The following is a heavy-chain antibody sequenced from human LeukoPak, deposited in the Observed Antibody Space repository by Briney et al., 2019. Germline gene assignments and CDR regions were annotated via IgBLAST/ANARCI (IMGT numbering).Heavy chain of an antibody. D-gene: IGHD2-21*01. CDR2: ISAYNGNT. CDR1: GGTFSSYA. J-gene: IGHJ1*01. CDR3: ARDSSEFRSLIPH. V-gene: IGHV1-18*01. Sequence: ASVKVSCKASGGTFSSYAISWVRQAPGQGLEWMGWISAYNGNTNYAQKLQGRVTMTTDTSTSTAYMELSRLKSEDTAVYYCARDSSEFRSLIPHWGQGTLVTVSS.